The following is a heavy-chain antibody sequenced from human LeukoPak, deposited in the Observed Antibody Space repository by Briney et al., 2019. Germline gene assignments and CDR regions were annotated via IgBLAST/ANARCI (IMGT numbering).Heavy chain of an antibody. Sequence: GGSLRLSCAASGFTFSSYAMSWVRQAPGKGLEWVSAISGSGGSTYYADSVKGRFTISRDNSKNTLYLQMNSLRAEDTAVYYCAKGGYYDFWSGYPTFDYWGQGTLVTVSS. J-gene: IGHJ4*02. CDR3: AKGGYYDFWSGYPTFDY. CDR2: ISGSGGST. V-gene: IGHV3-23*01. CDR1: GFTFSSYA. D-gene: IGHD3-3*01.